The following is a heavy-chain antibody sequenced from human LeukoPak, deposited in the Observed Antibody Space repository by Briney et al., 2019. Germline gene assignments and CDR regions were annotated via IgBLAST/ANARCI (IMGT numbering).Heavy chain of an antibody. CDR3: AKERMYRYFDY. Sequence: GGSLRLSCAASGFTVGSNYMSWVRQAPGKGLEWVSVIYSGGSTYYADSVKGRFTISRDNSKNTLYLQMNSLRDEDTATYYCAKERMYRYFDYWGQGTLVTVSS. V-gene: IGHV3-66*01. CDR2: IYSGGST. J-gene: IGHJ4*02. D-gene: IGHD5-18*01. CDR1: GFTVGSNY.